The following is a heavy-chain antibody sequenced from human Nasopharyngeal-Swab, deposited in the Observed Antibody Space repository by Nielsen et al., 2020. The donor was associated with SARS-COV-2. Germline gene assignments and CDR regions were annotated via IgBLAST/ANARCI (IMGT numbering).Heavy chain of an antibody. J-gene: IGHJ4*02. V-gene: IGHV3-48*03. CDR1: GFTFSSYE. CDR2: ISSSGSTI. Sequence: GESLKISCAASGFTFSSYEMNWVRQAPGKGLEWVSYISSSGSTIYYADSVKGRFTISRDNAKNSLYLQMNSLRAEDTAVYYCARKGYYYDSSGYPGSNSVVDYWGQGTLVTVSS. CDR3: ARKGYYYDSSGYPGSNSVVDY. D-gene: IGHD3-22*01.